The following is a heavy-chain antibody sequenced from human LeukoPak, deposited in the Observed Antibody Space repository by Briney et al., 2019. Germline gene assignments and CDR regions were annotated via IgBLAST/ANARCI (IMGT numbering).Heavy chain of an antibody. Sequence: ASVKVSCKTSGYTFSRYYIHWVRQAPGQGLEWLGRIDPKSGGTSFAHNFQGRVTMTTDTSISTVYMDLSSLRSDDTAVYYCARDSRVSADYWGQGTLVTVSS. V-gene: IGHV1-2*06. CDR2: IDPKSGGT. CDR1: GYTFSRYY. CDR3: ARDSRVSADY. D-gene: IGHD2-8*01. J-gene: IGHJ4*02.